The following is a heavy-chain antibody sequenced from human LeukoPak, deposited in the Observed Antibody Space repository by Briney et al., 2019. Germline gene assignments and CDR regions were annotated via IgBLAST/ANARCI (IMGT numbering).Heavy chain of an antibody. CDR3: AREWSAFDF. Sequence: GGSLRLSCAASGFTCTSYAMHWVRQAPGKGLEWVAVARQHGTDTAYADSVKGRFTISRDNSKNTLFLQMDSLRAEDTAIYYCAREWSAFDFWGQGTMVTVSS. CDR1: GFTCTSYA. V-gene: IGHV3-33*01. J-gene: IGHJ3*01. CDR2: ARQHGTDT. D-gene: IGHD2-15*01.